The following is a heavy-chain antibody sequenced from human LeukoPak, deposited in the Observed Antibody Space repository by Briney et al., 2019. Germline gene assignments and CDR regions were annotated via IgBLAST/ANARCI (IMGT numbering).Heavy chain of an antibody. D-gene: IGHD4-17*01. J-gene: IGHJ4*02. V-gene: IGHV3-21*01. CDR2: ISSSSSYI. CDR1: GFTFSSYT. CDR3: AKGGASVTRYVDY. Sequence: GGSLRLSCAASGFTFSSYTMNWVRQAPGKGLEWVSSISSSSSYIYYADSVKGRFTISRDNAKNSLYLQMNSLRPEDTAVYYCAKGGASVTRYVDYWGQGTLVTVSS.